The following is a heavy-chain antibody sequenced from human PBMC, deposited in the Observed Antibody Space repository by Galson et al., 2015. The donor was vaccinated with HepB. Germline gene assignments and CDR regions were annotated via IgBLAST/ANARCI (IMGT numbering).Heavy chain of an antibody. J-gene: IGHJ4*02. D-gene: IGHD5-24*01. CDR3: ARGGMATDGGPTFDY. V-gene: IGHV1-18*01. Sequence: SVKVSCKASGYAFTTYFINWVRQAPGQGLQWMGRVSTYNGAPQYAQDLQDRVTMTTDTSTNTAYLELGNLRSDDTAVYYCARGGMATDGGPTFDYWGQGTLVTVSS. CDR1: GYAFTTYF. CDR2: VSTYNGAP.